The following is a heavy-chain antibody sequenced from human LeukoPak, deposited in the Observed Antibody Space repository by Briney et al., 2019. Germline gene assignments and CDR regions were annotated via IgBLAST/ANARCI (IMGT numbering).Heavy chain of an antibody. V-gene: IGHV3-21*01. Sequence: GGSLRLSCAASGFTFSSYSMNWVRQAPGKGLEWVSSISSSSSYIYYADSVKGRFTISRDNAKNSLYLQMNSLRAEDTAVYYCARDRIAAAGMAFDIWGQGTMVTVSS. CDR3: ARDRIAAAGMAFDI. D-gene: IGHD6-13*01. J-gene: IGHJ3*02. CDR2: ISSSSSYI. CDR1: GFTFSSYS.